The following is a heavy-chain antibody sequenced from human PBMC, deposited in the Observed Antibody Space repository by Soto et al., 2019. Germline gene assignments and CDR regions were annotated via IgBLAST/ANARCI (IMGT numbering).Heavy chain of an antibody. J-gene: IGHJ4*02. CDR2: ISGSGGST. CDR1: GFTFSSYA. V-gene: IGHV3-23*01. Sequence: LRLSCAASGFTFSSYAMSWVRQAPGKGLEWVSAISGSGGSTYYADSVKGRFTISRDNSKNTLYLQMNSLRAEDTAVYYCAKDFSGWYEIDYWGQGTLVTVSS. D-gene: IGHD6-19*01. CDR3: AKDFSGWYEIDY.